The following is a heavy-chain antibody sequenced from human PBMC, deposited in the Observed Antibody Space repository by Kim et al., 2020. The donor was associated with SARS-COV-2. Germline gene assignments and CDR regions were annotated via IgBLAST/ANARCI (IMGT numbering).Heavy chain of an antibody. J-gene: IGHJ6*02. CDR1: GFTFSSYA. CDR2: ISYDGSNK. Sequence: GGSLRLSCAASGFTFSSYAMHWVRQAPGKGLEWVAVISYDGSNKYYADSVKGRFTISRDNSKNTLYLQMNSLRAEDTAVYYCARARYYDFWSGPYYYYGMDVWGQGTTVTVSS. CDR3: ARARYYDFWSGPYYYYGMDV. D-gene: IGHD3-3*01. V-gene: IGHV3-30-3*01.